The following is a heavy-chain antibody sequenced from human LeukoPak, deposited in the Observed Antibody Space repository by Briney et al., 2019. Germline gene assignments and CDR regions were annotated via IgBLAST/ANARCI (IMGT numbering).Heavy chain of an antibody. J-gene: IGHJ4*02. CDR3: AKAYGSNGYYQLPIDF. Sequence: GGSLRLSCAASGFTFSSNAMTWVRQAPGKGLECVSAITGSGGTTYYADSVKGRFTISRDNSKNTLYLQLNNLRAEDTAVYYCAKAYGSNGYYQLPIDFWGQGTLVTVSS. CDR2: ITGSGGTT. V-gene: IGHV3-23*01. D-gene: IGHD3-22*01. CDR1: GFTFSSNA.